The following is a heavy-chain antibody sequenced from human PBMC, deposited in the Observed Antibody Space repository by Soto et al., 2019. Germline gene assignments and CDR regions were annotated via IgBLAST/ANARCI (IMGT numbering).Heavy chain of an antibody. D-gene: IGHD6-6*01. CDR1: GFPFSRYA. CDR3: ARKFSSSSFYFDY. Sequence: GGSLRLSCAASGFPFSRYAMSWVRHAPDKGLEWVSAIGFRGDSTYYADSVKGRFTISRDNSKNTLYLQVNSLRAEDTAVYYCARKFSSSSFYFDYWGQGTLVTVSS. J-gene: IGHJ4*02. V-gene: IGHV3-23*01. CDR2: IGFRGDST.